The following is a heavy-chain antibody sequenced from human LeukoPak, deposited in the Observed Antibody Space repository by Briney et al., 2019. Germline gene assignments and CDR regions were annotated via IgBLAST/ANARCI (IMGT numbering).Heavy chain of an antibody. D-gene: IGHD6-13*01. Sequence: PGRSLRLSCAASGFTFSSYGMHWVRQAPGKGLEWVAVIWYDGSNKYYADSVKGRFTISRDNSKNTLYLQMNSLRAEDTAVYYCARVPEQQLVLYYYYYGMDVWGQGTTVTVSS. CDR2: IWYDGSNK. J-gene: IGHJ6*02. CDR1: GFTFSSYG. V-gene: IGHV3-33*01. CDR3: ARVPEQQLVLYYYYYGMDV.